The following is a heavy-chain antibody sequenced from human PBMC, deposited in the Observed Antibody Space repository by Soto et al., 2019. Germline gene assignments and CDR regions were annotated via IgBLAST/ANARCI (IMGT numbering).Heavy chain of an antibody. CDR1: GGSITTGDYS. CDR2: IYDRGST. J-gene: IGHJ5*02. Sequence: QLQLQESGSGQVKPSQTLSLTCAVSGGSITTGDYSWNWIRQPPGRGLEWVCYIYDRGSTYYNPSLQSRLTISVDRSQNPVSLKLSSVTAADTAVYYCAIGRSTSGYPNFDPWGQGTLVTVSS. D-gene: IGHD3-22*01. CDR3: AIGRSTSGYPNFDP. V-gene: IGHV4-30-2*01.